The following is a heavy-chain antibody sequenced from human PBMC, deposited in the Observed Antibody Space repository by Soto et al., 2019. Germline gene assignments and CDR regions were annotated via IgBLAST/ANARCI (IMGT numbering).Heavy chain of an antibody. V-gene: IGHV4-59*01. CDR2: VYYTGST. D-gene: IGHD3-22*01. Sequence: SLTCTVSGDSISTFYWGWMRQSPGKELEWIGYVYYTGSTNYNPSLKSRVTISVDRSKNQFSLKLTPANAADTAVYYCARGRTVRNYADDSSDYFYFFDYWGQGTQVTVSS. CDR1: GDSISTFY. CDR3: ARGRTVRNYADDSSDYFYFFDY. J-gene: IGHJ4*02.